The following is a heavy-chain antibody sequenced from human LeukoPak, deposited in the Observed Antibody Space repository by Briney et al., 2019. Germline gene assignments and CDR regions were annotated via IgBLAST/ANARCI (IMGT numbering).Heavy chain of an antibody. CDR1: GLTFSNYW. J-gene: IGHJ4*02. V-gene: IGHV3-7*01. Sequence: GGSLRLSCAASGLTFSNYWMKWVRQLPGKRPEWVANIYRDGSETHYVDSVKGRFTISRDNAKNLLYLQMNGLRAEDTAVYYCARDRSRGYAYGYGDYWGQGTLVTVSS. CDR3: ARDRSRGYAYGYGDY. CDR2: IYRDGSET. D-gene: IGHD5-18*01.